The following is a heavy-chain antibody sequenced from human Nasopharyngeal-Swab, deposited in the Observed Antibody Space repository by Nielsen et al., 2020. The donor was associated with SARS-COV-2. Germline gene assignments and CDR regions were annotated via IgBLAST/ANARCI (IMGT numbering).Heavy chain of an antibody. CDR2: MNPTSGEV. Sequence: ASVKVSCKCSGYSFNRNDINWVRRAPGQGLEWMGWMNPTSGEVGYEQKFQGRVTMTRNTATATAYMELSGLRHEDTAVYYCARGAFGLDHSWFDPWGQGTLVTVSS. V-gene: IGHV1-8*01. CDR3: ARGAFGLDHSWFDP. D-gene: IGHD3/OR15-3a*01. J-gene: IGHJ5*02. CDR1: GYSFNRND.